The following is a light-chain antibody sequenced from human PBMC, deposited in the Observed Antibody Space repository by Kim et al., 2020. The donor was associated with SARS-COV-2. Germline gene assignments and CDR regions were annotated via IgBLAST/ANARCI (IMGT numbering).Light chain of an antibody. CDR1: QSVSSN. Sequence: EIVMTQSPATLSVSPGERATLSCRASQSVSSNLAWYQQKPGQAPRLLIYGASTRATGIPARFSGSGSGTEFTLTISSLQSEDFAVYYCQQYNNWPPAYTFGQGTNLEI. J-gene: IGKJ2*01. V-gene: IGKV3-15*01. CDR3: QQYNNWPPAYT. CDR2: GAS.